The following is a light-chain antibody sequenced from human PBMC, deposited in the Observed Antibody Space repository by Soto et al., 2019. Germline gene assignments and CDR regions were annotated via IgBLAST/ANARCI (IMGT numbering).Light chain of an antibody. Sequence: QSVLTQPASVSGSPGQSITISCTGTSSDDGGYNYVSWYQQHPGKAPKLMIYDVSNRPSVVSNRFSGSKSGNTASLTISGLQAEDEADYYCSPYTSSSTSLYVFGTGT. V-gene: IGLV2-14*01. CDR3: SPYTSSSTSLYV. CDR1: SSDDGGYNY. J-gene: IGLJ1*01. CDR2: DVS.